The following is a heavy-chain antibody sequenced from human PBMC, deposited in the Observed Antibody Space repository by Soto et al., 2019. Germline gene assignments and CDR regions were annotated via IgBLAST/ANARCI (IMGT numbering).Heavy chain of an antibody. V-gene: IGHV3-33*01. J-gene: IGHJ5*02. CDR3: ARARTAVAGRWFDP. Sequence: GGSLRLSCAASGFTFSSYGMHWVRQAPGKGLEWVAVIWYDGSNKYYADSVKGRFTISRDNSKNTLYLQMNSLRAEDTAVYYCARARTAVAGRWFDPWGQGTLVTVSS. D-gene: IGHD6-19*01. CDR1: GFTFSSYG. CDR2: IWYDGSNK.